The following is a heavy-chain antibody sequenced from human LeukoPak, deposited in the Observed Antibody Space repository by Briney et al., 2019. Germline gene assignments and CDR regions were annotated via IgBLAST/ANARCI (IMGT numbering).Heavy chain of an antibody. V-gene: IGHV3-33*01. D-gene: IGHD1-1*01. CDR2: IWSDGSNK. J-gene: IGHJ4*02. CDR1: GFISSNDA. CDR3: ARDPAGSGFAFDS. Sequence: PGGSLRLSCAASGFISSNDAMHWVRQAPGKGLEWVAFIWSDGSNKYYADSVKGRFTISRDNSEDTLYLQMNSLRVEDTAVYYCARDPAGSGFAFDSWGQGALVTVSS.